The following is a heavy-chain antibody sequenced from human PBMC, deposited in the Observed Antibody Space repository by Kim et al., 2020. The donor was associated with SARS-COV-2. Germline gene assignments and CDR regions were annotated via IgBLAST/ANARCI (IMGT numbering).Heavy chain of an antibody. CDR3: TKEAGRGGGGY. Sequence: GGSLRLSCAAPGFDCINNYMSWIRQAPGKGLEWVSIIYMDDTTYYATSVKSRLTISRDTSQNTPYFHMNNLRAEDTGVFYCTKEAGRGGGGYWGQGYLDT. CDR2: IYMDDTT. J-gene: IGHJ4*02. CDR1: GFDCINNY. V-gene: IGHV3-53*01. D-gene: IGHD3-10*01.